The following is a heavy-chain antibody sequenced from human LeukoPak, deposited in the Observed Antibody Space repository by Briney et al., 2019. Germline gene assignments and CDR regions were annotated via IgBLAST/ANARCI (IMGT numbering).Heavy chain of an antibody. V-gene: IGHV4-31*03. Sequence: PSETLSLKGTVSGGSISSGGYYWSWIRQHPGKGLEWIGYIYYSGSTYYNPSLKSRVTISVDTSKNQFSLKLSSVTAADTAVYYCASGRSSSWYNFDYWGQGTLVTVSS. J-gene: IGHJ4*02. CDR3: ASGRSSSWYNFDY. D-gene: IGHD6-13*01. CDR2: IYYSGST. CDR1: GGSISSGGYY.